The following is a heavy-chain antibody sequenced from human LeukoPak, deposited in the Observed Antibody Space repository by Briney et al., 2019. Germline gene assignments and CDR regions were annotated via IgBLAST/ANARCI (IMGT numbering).Heavy chain of an antibody. CDR3: ARKYCSSTSCYFAFDI. J-gene: IGHJ3*02. Sequence: PGESLKISCKGSGYSFTSYWIGWVRQMPGKGLEWMGIIYPGDSDTRYSPSFQGQVTISADKSISTAYLQWSSLKASDTAMYYCARKYCSSTSCYFAFDIWGQGTMVTVSS. V-gene: IGHV5-51*01. CDR2: IYPGDSDT. D-gene: IGHD2-2*01. CDR1: GYSFTSYW.